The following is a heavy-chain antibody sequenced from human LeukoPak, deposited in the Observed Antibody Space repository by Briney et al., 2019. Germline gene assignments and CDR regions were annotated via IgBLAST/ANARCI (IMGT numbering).Heavy chain of an antibody. Sequence: PSETLSLTCTVSGGSISSYYWSWIRQPAGKGLEWIGRIYTSGSTNYNPSLKSRVTMSVDTSKNQFSLKLSSVTAADTAVYYCARDRIAAAGLDAFDIWGQGTMVTVSS. J-gene: IGHJ3*02. CDR2: IYTSGST. D-gene: IGHD6-13*01. CDR3: ARDRIAAAGLDAFDI. CDR1: GGSISSYY. V-gene: IGHV4-4*07.